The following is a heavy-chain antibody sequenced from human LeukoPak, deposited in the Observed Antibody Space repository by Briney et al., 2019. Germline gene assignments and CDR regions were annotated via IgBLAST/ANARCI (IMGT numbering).Heavy chain of an antibody. CDR3: ARSKGYYGSGDYYRDFYYYYMDV. D-gene: IGHD3-10*01. CDR2: IYHSGST. CDR1: GYSISSGYY. J-gene: IGHJ6*03. Sequence: KSSETLSLTCTVSGYSISSGYYWGWIRQPPGKGLEWIGSIYHSGSTYYNPSLKSRVTISLDMSKNQFSLSLSSVTAADTAVYYCARSKGYYGSGDYYRDFYYYYMDVWGKGTTVTISS. V-gene: IGHV4-38-2*02.